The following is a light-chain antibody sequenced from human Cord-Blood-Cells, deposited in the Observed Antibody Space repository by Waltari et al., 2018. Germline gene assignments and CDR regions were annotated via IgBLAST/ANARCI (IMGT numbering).Light chain of an antibody. V-gene: IGLV1-47*01. CDR2: RNN. CDR3: AAWDDSLSGWV. Sequence: QSVLTQQPSASGTPGQMVTIPCSERSTNIGSNYVYWYQQLPGTAPELLIYRNNQRPSGVPDRFSGSKSGTSASLAISGLRSEDEADYYCAAWDDSLSGWVFGGGTKLTVL. J-gene: IGLJ3*02. CDR1: STNIGSNY.